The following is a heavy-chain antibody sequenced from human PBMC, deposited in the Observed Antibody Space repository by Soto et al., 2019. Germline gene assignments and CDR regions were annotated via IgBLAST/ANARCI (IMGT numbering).Heavy chain of an antibody. CDR1: GYTFTSYG. CDR3: AREKMEDIQLWLPAQKAYYYYGMDV. CDR2: ISAYNGNT. V-gene: IGHV1-18*01. J-gene: IGHJ6*02. Sequence: ASVKVSCKASGYTFTSYGISWVRQAPGQGLEWMGWISAYNGNTNYAQKLQGRVTMTADTSTSTAYMELRSLRSEDTAVYYCAREKMEDIQLWLPAQKAYYYYGMDVWGQGTTVTVSS. D-gene: IGHD5-18*01.